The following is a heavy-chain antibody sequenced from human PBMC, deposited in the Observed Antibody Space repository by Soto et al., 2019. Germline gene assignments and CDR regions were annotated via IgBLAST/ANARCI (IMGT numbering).Heavy chain of an antibody. CDR3: AAGEASSRNLAPYYLDF. Sequence: SETLSLTCTVSGGSMRNYFWTWIRQPPGKGLEWIGYIHYSGTTSFFPSYNPSLRSRVTISEDTSKNQFSLKLLSVTTADTAVYSCAAGEASSRNLAPYYLDFWGQGTLVTVSS. CDR2: IHYSGTT. CDR1: GGSMRNYF. D-gene: IGHD6-13*01. J-gene: IGHJ4*02. V-gene: IGHV4-59*01.